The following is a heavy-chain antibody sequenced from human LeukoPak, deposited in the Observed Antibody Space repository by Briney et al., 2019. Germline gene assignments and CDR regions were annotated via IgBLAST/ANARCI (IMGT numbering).Heavy chain of an antibody. CDR1: GFPLRNYW. Sequence: PGGSLRLSCAASGFPLRNYWMSWVRQAPGKGLEWVAYIKQDGSEKNCVDSVKGRFTISRDNSKNTLYLQMNSLRAEDTAVYYCAKDAARSWCLDYWGQGTLVTVSS. CDR3: AKDAARSWCLDY. J-gene: IGHJ4*02. D-gene: IGHD6-13*01. V-gene: IGHV3-7*01. CDR2: IKQDGSEK.